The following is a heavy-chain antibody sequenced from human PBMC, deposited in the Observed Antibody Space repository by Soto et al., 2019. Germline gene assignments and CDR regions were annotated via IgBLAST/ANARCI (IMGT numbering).Heavy chain of an antibody. CDR2: VNPIVSMS. V-gene: IGHV1-69*02. CDR1: GDTFNFYS. D-gene: IGHD3-10*01. CDR3: ASSYGSGYRAFDY. Sequence: QVQLVQSGAEVKRPGSSVTVSCKASGDTFNFYSINWVRQAPGLGLEWMGRVNPIVSMSNYAKKFQGRVTMTADKSTSPAYMELSSLRSEDTAIYFCASSYGSGYRAFDYWGQGALVTVSS. J-gene: IGHJ4*02.